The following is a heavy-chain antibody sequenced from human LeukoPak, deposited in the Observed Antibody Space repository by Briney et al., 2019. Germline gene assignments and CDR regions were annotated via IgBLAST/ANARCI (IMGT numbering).Heavy chain of an antibody. CDR2: ISGSGGST. D-gene: IGHD3-16*01. CDR3: AKDDHYVPYYYMDV. CDR1: GFTISSYA. Sequence: QPGGSLRLSCAASGFTISSYAMSWVRQAPGKGLEWVSAISGSGGSTYYADSVKGRFTISRDNSKNTLYLQMNSLRAEDTAVYYCAKDDHYVPYYYMDVWGKGTTVTVSS. J-gene: IGHJ6*03. V-gene: IGHV3-23*01.